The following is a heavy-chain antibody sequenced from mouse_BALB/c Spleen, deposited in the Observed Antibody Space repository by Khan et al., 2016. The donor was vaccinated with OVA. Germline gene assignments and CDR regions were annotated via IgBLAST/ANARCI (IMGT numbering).Heavy chain of an antibody. Sequence: EVELVESGGGLVQPGGSRKLSCAASGFTFSSYGMYWVRQALAKGLVWFVYISGYSNTIYYADTVKGRFSIYRDNPKNTLFLHMTGLMSEDTARYYCATSYFYGYYFDYWGPGTTLTVSS. CDR3: ATSYFYGYYFDY. D-gene: IGHD1-1*01. CDR1: GFTFSSYG. V-gene: IGHV5-17*02. CDR2: ISGYSNTI. J-gene: IGHJ2*01.